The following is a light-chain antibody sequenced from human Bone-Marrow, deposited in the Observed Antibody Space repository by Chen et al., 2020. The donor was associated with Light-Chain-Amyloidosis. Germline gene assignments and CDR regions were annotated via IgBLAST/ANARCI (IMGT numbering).Light chain of an antibody. CDR3: MQTLQPLRT. CDR1: QSLMQNNGYNF. Sequence: IVMTQSPLSLAVTPGESASISCTSNQSLMQNNGYNFLDWYLQKPGQSPQLLIYLASDRASGVPDRFSGSGSGKDFTLKITSVEADGVGVYFCMQTLQPLRTFGQGTKLEI. J-gene: IGKJ2*01. V-gene: IGKV2-28*01. CDR2: LAS.